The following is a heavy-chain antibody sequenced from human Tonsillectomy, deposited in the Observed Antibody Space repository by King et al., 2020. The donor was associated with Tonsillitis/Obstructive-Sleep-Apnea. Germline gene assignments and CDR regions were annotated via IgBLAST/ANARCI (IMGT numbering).Heavy chain of an antibody. D-gene: IGHD3-16*01. V-gene: IGHV3-30*04. J-gene: IGHJ3*01. CDR2: ISYDGSKK. CDR1: GFTFTNYA. Sequence: VQLVESGGGVVQPGRSLRLSCAVSGFTFTNYAMHWVRQAPGKGLEWVAVISYDGSKKNYADSVKGRFTISKDKSKNTLYLQMNNLRTEDTGVYYCARDMNRFKDVFDVWGQGTVVTVSA. CDR3: ARDMNRFKDVFDV.